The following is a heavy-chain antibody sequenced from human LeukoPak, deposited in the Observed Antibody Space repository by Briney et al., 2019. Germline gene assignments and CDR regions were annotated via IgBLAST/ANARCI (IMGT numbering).Heavy chain of an antibody. J-gene: IGHJ4*02. Sequence: PGRSLRPSCAASGFTFSSYSMNWVRQAPGKGLEWVSYISSSSSTIYYADSVRGRFTISRDNAKNSLYLQMNSLRAEDTAVYYCAREVYDFWGGYIDYWGQGTLVTVSS. D-gene: IGHD3-3*01. CDR2: ISSSSSTI. CDR3: AREVYDFWGGYIDY. CDR1: GFTFSSYS. V-gene: IGHV3-48*01.